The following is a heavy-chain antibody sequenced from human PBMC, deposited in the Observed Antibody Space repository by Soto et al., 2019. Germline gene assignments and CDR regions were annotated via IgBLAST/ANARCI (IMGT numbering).Heavy chain of an antibody. J-gene: IGHJ6*02. CDR1: GFTFDDYA. D-gene: IGHD3-22*01. Sequence: GGSLRLSCAASGFTFDDYAMHWVRQAPGKGLEWVSGISWSGGTIGYADSVKGRFTISRDNAKNSLYLQMNSLRAEDTALYYCAKEYYYDSSGLSRLYYYYGMDVWGQGTTVTVSS. V-gene: IGHV3-9*01. CDR2: ISWSGGTI. CDR3: AKEYYYDSSGLSRLYYYYGMDV.